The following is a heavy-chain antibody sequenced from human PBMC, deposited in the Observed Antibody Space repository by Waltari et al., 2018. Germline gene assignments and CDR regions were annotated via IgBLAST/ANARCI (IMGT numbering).Heavy chain of an antibody. D-gene: IGHD2-21*02. CDR2: ISYDGSNK. CDR3: ARGPPEAYCGGDCRHNQDY. J-gene: IGHJ4*02. Sequence: QVQLVESGGGVVQPGRSLRLARAASGFTFSSYCMHWVAQALGKGLGWVAVISYDGSNKYYADSVKGRFTISRDNSKNTLYLQMNSLRAEDTAVYYCARGPPEAYCGGDCRHNQDYWGQGTLVTVSS. CDR1: GFTFSSYC. V-gene: IGHV3-30-3*01.